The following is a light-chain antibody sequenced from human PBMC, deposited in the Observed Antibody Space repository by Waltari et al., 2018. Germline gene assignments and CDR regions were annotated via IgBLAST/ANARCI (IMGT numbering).Light chain of an antibody. CDR2: GAS. Sequence: DIVLTQSPVTLSLSPGERVTLSCRASQSVSRSYFAWYQRKPGRAPRLLIFGASSRATGIPGRFSGSGSGTDVTLNISRLEPEDFAVYYCQQYGSSPWTFGQGTKVEIK. CDR1: QSVSRSY. V-gene: IGKV3-20*01. J-gene: IGKJ1*01. CDR3: QQYGSSPWT.